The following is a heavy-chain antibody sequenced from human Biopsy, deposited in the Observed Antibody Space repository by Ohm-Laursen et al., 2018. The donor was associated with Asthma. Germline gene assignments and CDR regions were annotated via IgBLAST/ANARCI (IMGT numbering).Heavy chain of an antibody. D-gene: IGHD5-18*01. J-gene: IGHJ5*02. V-gene: IGHV4-59*01. CDR1: GGSISGFY. CDR2: IYYTGTT. CDR3: ARGQGRGIQLWSLDP. Sequence: GTLSLTCTVSGGSISGFYWSWIRQPPGKGLEWIGYIYYTGTTNYNPSLKSRVSISVDTSKNQFSLKLTSVTAADTAVYFCARGQGRGIQLWSLDPWGQGILVTVSS.